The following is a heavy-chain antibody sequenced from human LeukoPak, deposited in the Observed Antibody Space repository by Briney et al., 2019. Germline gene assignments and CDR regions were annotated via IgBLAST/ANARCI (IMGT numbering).Heavy chain of an antibody. D-gene: IGHD1/OR15-1a*01. CDR3: ARDGTAGVDY. J-gene: IGHJ4*02. CDR2: INPNSGGT. CDR1: GYTFTGYF. Sequence: ASVKVSCKSSGYTFTGYFVHWVRQAPGQGLEWMGWINPNSGGTNYAQKFQGRVTMTRDTSISTAYMELSRLRSDDTAVYYCARDGTAGVDYWGQGTLVTVSS. V-gene: IGHV1-2*02.